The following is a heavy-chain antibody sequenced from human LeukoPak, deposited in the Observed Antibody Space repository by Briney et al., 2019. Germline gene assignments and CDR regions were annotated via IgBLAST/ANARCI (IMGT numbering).Heavy chain of an antibody. J-gene: IGHJ2*01. Sequence: SETLSLTCTVSGGSISSHYWSWIRQPAGKGLEWIGRIYNTGSTNYNPSLKSRVTMSVDKSKNQFSLKLTSVTAADTAVYFCARDGAGGSSFSWYSDLWGRGTVVTVSS. CDR1: GGSISSHY. D-gene: IGHD6-13*01. CDR3: ARDGAGGSSFSWYSDL. V-gene: IGHV4-4*07. CDR2: IYNTGST.